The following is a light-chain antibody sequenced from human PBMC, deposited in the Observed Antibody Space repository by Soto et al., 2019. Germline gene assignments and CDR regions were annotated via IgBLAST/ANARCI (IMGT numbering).Light chain of an antibody. J-gene: IGLJ1*01. Sequence: QSVLTQPASVSGSPGQSITISCTGASTDIGAYKYVSWYQQHPGNAPRLIIYEVTNRPSGISHRFSGSKSGNTASLTISGLQAEDEADYYCFSYTSRTTLYVFXTGTKLTVL. CDR2: EVT. V-gene: IGLV2-14*01. CDR1: STDIGAYKY. CDR3: FSYTSRTTLYV.